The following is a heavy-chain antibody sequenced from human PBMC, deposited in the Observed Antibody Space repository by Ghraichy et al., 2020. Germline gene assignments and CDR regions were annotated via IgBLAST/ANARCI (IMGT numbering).Heavy chain of an antibody. Sequence: GGSLRLSCAASGFTFSSYAMSWVRQAPGKGLEWVSGISGSGGSTYYADSVKGRFTISRDNSKNTLYLQMNSLRAEDTAVYYCAKGFRSNRYYCSGGSCYLGDYWGQGTLVTVSS. CDR1: GFTFSSYA. CDR3: AKGFRSNRYYCSGGSCYLGDY. J-gene: IGHJ4*02. D-gene: IGHD2-15*01. CDR2: ISGSGGST. V-gene: IGHV3-23*01.